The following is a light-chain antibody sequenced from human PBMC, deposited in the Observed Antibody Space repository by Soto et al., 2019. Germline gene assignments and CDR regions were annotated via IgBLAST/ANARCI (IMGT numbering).Light chain of an antibody. Sequence: SYELTQPPSVSVAPGQTVRFPCWGANIGIKTVHWYQQKPGQAPVLVVNYDSDRPSGIPERFSGSNSGNTATLTISRVEAGDEADYYCQVWDSTTDHVVFGGGTKLTVL. CDR3: QVWDSTTDHVV. V-gene: IGLV3-21*02. CDR2: YDS. J-gene: IGLJ3*02. CDR1: NIGIKT.